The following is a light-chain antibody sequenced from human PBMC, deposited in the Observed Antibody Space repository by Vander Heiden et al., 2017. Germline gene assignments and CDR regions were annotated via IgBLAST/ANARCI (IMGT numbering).Light chain of an antibody. CDR2: GNS. V-gene: IGLV1-40*01. CDR1: SSNIGAGYD. CDR3: QSYDSSLSGDV. J-gene: IGLJ1*01. Sequence: QSVLTQPPSASGAPGQRVTISCTGSSSNIGAGYDVHWYQQLPGTAPKLLIFGNSNRPSGVPDRFSGSKSGTSASLAITGLQAEDEADYYCQSYDSSLSGDVFGTGTKVNGL.